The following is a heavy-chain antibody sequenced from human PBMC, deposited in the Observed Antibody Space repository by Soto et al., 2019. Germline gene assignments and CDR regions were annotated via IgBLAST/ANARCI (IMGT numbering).Heavy chain of an antibody. CDR2: ISYDGSNK. Sequence: QVQLVESGGGVVQPGRSLRLSCAASGFTFSSYGMHWVRQAPGKGLEWVAVISYDGSNKYYADSVKGRFTISRDNSKNTLYLQMTSLRAEDTAVYYCAKAVDLTLIDYWGQGTLVTVSS. V-gene: IGHV3-30*18. CDR1: GFTFSSYG. J-gene: IGHJ4*02. D-gene: IGHD5-12*01. CDR3: AKAVDLTLIDY.